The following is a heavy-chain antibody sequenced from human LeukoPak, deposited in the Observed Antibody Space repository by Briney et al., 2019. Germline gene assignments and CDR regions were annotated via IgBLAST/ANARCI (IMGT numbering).Heavy chain of an antibody. CDR2: IWYDGSKM. J-gene: IGHJ4*02. V-gene: IGHV3-33*01. Sequence: GRSLRLSCAVSGYTFSSHGMEWLRQAPGKGLEWVAVIWYDGSKMYYADSVKGRFTISRENSKNILYLEMNSLRAEDTAVYYCARHYSSGWFDYWGQGTLVTVSS. D-gene: IGHD6-19*01. CDR3: ARHYSSGWFDY. CDR1: GYTFSSHG.